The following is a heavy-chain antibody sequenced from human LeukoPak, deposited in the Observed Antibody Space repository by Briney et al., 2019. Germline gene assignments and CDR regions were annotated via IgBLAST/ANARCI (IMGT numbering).Heavy chain of an antibody. CDR1: GGTFSSYA. D-gene: IGHD3-10*02. CDR3: ARSVVRGAFDY. CDR2: IIPILGIA. J-gene: IGHJ4*02. V-gene: IGHV1-69*04. Sequence: SVKVSCKASGGTFSSYAISWVRQAPGQGLEWMGRIIPILGIANYAQKFQGRVTITADKSTSTAYMELSSLRSEDTAVYYCARSVVRGAFDYWGQGTLVTVSS.